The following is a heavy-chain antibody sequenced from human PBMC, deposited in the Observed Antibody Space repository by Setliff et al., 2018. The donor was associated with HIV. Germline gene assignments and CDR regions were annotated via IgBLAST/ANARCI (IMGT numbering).Heavy chain of an antibody. CDR2: INPNSGAT. J-gene: IGHJ4*02. CDR3: ARGSCSGCYLSDY. CDR1: GYTFTSYD. V-gene: IGHV1-8*03. Sequence: ASVKVSCKASGYTFTSYDISWVRQAPGQGLEWMGRINPNSGATHYAEKFQGRVTITRDTSANTAYMELSSLRSEDTAVYYCARGSCSGCYLSDYWGLGTLVTVSS. D-gene: IGHD6-19*01.